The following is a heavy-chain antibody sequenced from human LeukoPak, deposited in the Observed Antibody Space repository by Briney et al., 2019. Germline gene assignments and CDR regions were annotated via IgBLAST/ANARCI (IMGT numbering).Heavy chain of an antibody. CDR2: INWNGVST. V-gene: IGHV3-20*04. CDR1: GFTFDDYG. D-gene: IGHD3-10*01. CDR3: ASALDYYGSGSYYY. J-gene: IGHJ4*02. Sequence: GGSLRLSCAASGFTFDDYGMSWVRQAPGKGLEWVSGINWNGVSTGYVDSVKGRFTISRDNAKNSLYLQMNSLRAEDTAVYYCASALDYYGSGSYYYWGQGTLVTVSS.